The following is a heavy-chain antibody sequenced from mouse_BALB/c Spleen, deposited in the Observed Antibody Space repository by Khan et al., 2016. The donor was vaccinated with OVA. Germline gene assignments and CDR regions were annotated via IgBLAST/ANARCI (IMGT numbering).Heavy chain of an antibody. CDR3: ARHEDCDGSRPYFDY. D-gene: IGHD1-1*01. CDR2: ISSGGSYT. J-gene: IGHJ2*01. Sequence: EVELVESGGGLVKPGGSLKLSCVASGITFSRYAMSWVRQTPEKRLEWVASISSGGSYTYYPDSVKGRFTLSRDNAKKTLYLQMSSLRSEDTAMXSCARHEDCDGSRPYFDYWGQGTTLTVSS. CDR1: GITFSRYA. V-gene: IGHV5-9-3*01.